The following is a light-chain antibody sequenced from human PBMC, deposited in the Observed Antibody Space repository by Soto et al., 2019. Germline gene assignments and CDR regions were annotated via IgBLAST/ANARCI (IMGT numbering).Light chain of an antibody. J-gene: IGLJ2*01. CDR2: EVS. CDR3: SSYASSATIV. Sequence: QSALTQPASVSGSPGQSIAISCTGTSSDIGSYNFVSWYQHHPGKVPKLMIYEVSYRPSGVSDRFSGSKSGNTASLTISGLQADDEADYYCSSYASSATIVFGGGTKVTVL. V-gene: IGLV2-14*01. CDR1: SSDIGSYNF.